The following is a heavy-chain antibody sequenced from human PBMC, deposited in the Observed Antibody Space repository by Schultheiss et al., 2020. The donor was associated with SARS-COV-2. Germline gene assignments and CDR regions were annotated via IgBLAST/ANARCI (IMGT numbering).Heavy chain of an antibody. Sequence: SETLSLTCAVYGGSFSGYYWSWIRQPPGKGLEWIGEINHSGSTNYNPSLKSRVTISVDTSKNQFSLKLSSVTAADTAVYYCARGHYYDSSGYRDYWGQGTLVTVSS. CDR1: GGSFSGYY. J-gene: IGHJ4*02. CDR2: INHSGST. CDR3: ARGHYYDSSGYRDY. V-gene: IGHV4-34*01. D-gene: IGHD3-22*01.